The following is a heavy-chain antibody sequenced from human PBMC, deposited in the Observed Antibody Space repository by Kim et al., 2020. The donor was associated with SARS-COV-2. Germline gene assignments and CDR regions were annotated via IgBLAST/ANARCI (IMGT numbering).Heavy chain of an antibody. D-gene: IGHD6-25*01. J-gene: IGHJ4*02. CDR2: IIASGGAT. Sequence: GGSLRLSCAASGFTFSSYPMSWVRQAPGKGLEWISGIIASGGATYYRDSVKGRFTISRDDSKNTLYLQMNSLRADDTAVYYYAKNTGYSRGRYIDYWGQG. CDR1: GFTFSSYP. V-gene: IGHV3-23*01. CDR3: AKNTGYSRGRYIDY.